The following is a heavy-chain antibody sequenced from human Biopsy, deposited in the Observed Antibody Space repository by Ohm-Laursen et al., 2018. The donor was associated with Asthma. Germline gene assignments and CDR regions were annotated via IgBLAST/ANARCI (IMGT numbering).Heavy chain of an antibody. CDR3: ARAVDYSHYYGIDV. CDR1: GYTFNSAG. V-gene: IGHV1-18*01. CDR2: ISVYNGNT. D-gene: IGHD3-10*01. Sequence: ASVKVSCKTSGYTFNSAGITWVRQAPGQGLEWMGWISVYNGNTKVAQRLQGRVTMITDTSTSTAYMELRSLRSDDTAVYFCARAVDYSHYYGIDVWGQGTTVTVS. J-gene: IGHJ6*02.